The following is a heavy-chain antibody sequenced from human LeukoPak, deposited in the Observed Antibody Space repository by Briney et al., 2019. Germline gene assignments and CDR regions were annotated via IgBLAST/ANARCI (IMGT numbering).Heavy chain of an antibody. V-gene: IGHV3-23*01. J-gene: IGHJ4*02. CDR2: ISNNGGYT. CDR3: ARDTRTFDY. D-gene: IGHD1-26*01. CDR1: GFTFSSSA. Sequence: GGSLRLSCAASGFTFSSSAMSWVRQAPGKGLEWVSAISNNGGYTYYADSVQGRFTISRDNSKSTLCLQMNSLRAEDTAVYYCARDTRTFDYWGQGTLVTVSS.